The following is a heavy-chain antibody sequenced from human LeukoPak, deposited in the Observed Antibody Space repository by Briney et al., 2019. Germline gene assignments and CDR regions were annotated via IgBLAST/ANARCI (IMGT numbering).Heavy chain of an antibody. CDR2: ISSSSSYI. V-gene: IGHV3-21*01. J-gene: IGHJ4*02. CDR1: GFTFSSYS. Sequence: GGSLRLSCAASGFTFSSYSMNWVRQAPGKGLEWVSSISSSSSYIYYADSVKGRFTISRDNAKSSLYLQMNSLRAEDTAVYYCARDPGLNLPDYWGQGTLVTVSS. CDR3: ARDPGLNLPDY. D-gene: IGHD3/OR15-3a*01.